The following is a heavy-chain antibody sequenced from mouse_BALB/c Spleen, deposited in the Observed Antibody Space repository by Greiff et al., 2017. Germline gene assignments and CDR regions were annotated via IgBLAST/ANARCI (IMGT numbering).Heavy chain of an antibody. CDR1: GFSLTGYG. CDR2: IWGDGST. V-gene: IGHV2-6-7*01. CDR3: AREGYYDYDGYAMDY. D-gene: IGHD2-4*01. Sequence: QVQLQQSGPGLVAPSQSLSITCTVSGFSLTGYGVNWVRQPPGKGLEWLGMIWGDGSTDYNSALKSRLSISKDNSKSQVFLKMNSLQTDDTARYYCAREGYYDYDGYAMDYWGQGTSVTVSS. J-gene: IGHJ4*01.